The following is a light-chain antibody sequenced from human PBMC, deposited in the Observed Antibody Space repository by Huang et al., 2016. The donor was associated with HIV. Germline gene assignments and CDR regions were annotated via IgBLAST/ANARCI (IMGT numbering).Light chain of an antibody. V-gene: IGKV4-1*01. CDR2: WAS. Sequence: DIVMTQSPDSLAVSLGERATINCKSSQSILYSSTEKSYLAWDHQKPGQPPKLLIYWASTREAGVPDRFSGSGSVTDFTLTISSLQAEDVAVYYCQQYYSSPFTVGPGTKVDIK. CDR1: QSILYSSTEKSY. J-gene: IGKJ3*01. CDR3: QQYYSSPFT.